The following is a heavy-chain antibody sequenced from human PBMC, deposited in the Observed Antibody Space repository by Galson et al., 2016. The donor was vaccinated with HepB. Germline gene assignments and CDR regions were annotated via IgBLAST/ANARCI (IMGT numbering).Heavy chain of an antibody. J-gene: IGHJ1*01. CDR3: ARDALGTWDLTT. D-gene: IGHD1-26*01. V-gene: IGHV3-11*01. Sequence: SLRLSCAASGFTFSDYYMTWIRQAPGKGLQWLSYISGSGNSISYADSMKGRFTISRDNAENSVHLQMNSLRAEDTALYYCARDALGTWDLTTWGQGTLVSVSS. CDR1: GFTFSDYY. CDR2: ISGSGNSI.